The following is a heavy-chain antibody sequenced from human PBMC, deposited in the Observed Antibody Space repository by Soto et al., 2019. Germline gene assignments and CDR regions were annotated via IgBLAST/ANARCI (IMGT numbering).Heavy chain of an antibody. J-gene: IGHJ6*02. CDR3: ARDKDRLQLGGNYYYMMDV. CDR1: GGTFSTSA. V-gene: IGHV1-69*12. D-gene: IGHD5-12*01. Sequence: QVQLVQSGAEVKKPGSSVKVSCKASGGTFSTSAISWVRQAPGQGLEWMGGIMPIFPTPDYAQRFQGRVSSPADESTSTAYMELSSLRPEDTAVYYRARDKDRLQLGGNYYYMMDVWGQGTTVTVSS. CDR2: IMPIFPTP.